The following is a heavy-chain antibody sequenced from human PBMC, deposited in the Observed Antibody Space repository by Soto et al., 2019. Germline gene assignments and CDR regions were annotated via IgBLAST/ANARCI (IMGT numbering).Heavy chain of an antibody. Sequence: ASVKVSCKASGYTFTSYGISWVRQAPGQGREWMGWISAYNGNTNYAQKLQGRVTMTTDTSTSTAYMELRSLRSDDTAVYYCARDFGIAAAGLFDYWGQGTLVTVSS. CDR2: ISAYNGNT. V-gene: IGHV1-18*01. D-gene: IGHD6-13*01. CDR3: ARDFGIAAAGLFDY. CDR1: GYTFTSYG. J-gene: IGHJ4*02.